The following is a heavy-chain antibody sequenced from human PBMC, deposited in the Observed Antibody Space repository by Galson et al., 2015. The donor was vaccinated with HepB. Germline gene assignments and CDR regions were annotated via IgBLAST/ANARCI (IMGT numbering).Heavy chain of an antibody. J-gene: IGHJ4*02. CDR2: IFGGGST. V-gene: IGHV3-66*01. Sequence: SLRLSCAASGFTVSSNHMSWVRQAPGKGLEWVSVIFGGGSTYYADSVKGRFTISRDNSKNTVYLQLNSLRAEDTAVYYCASVRNRAIDYWGQGTLVTVSS. CDR3: ASVRNRAIDY. CDR1: GFTVSSNH.